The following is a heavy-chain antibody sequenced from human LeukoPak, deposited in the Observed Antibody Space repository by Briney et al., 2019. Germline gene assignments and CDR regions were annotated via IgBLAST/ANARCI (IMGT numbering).Heavy chain of an antibody. CDR1: GFTVSSNY. CDR3: AGPGPYGSGSYYNMWG. V-gene: IGHV3-66*04. CDR2: IYSGGST. J-gene: IGHJ4*02. Sequence: PGGSLRLSCAASGFTVSSNYMSWVRQARGKGLEWVSVIYSGGSTYYADSVKGRFTISRDNSKNTLYLQMNSLRAEDTAVYYCAGPGPYGSGSYYNMWGWGQGTLVTVSS. D-gene: IGHD3-10*01.